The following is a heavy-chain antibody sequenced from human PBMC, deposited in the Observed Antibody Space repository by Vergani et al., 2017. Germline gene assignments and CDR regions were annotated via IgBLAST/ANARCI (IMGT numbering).Heavy chain of an antibody. J-gene: IGHJ5*02. CDR1: GYTFTGYY. V-gene: IGHV1-2*02. D-gene: IGHD2-2*01. CDR2: INPHSGGT. CDR3: ARDLSSRRGPNWFDP. Sequence: QVQLVQSGAEVKKPGASVKVSCKASGYTFTGYYLQWVRQAPGQGLEWMGWINPHSGGTHYAQKFQGRVTMTRDTSISTAYLELSRLRSDDTAVYYCARDLSSRRGPNWFDPWGQGTLVTVSS.